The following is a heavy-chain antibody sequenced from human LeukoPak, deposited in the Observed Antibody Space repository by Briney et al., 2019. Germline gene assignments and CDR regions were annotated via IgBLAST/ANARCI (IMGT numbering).Heavy chain of an antibody. CDR1: GGSISSSSYY. CDR2: IYYSGST. D-gene: IGHD3-16*01. CDR3: ARQLGVYYYMDV. J-gene: IGHJ6*03. V-gene: IGHV4-39*01. Sequence: QVQLQESGPGLVKPSEPLSLTCTVSGGSISSSSYYWGWIRQPPGKGLEGIGNIYYSGSTYYNPSLKSRVTISVDTSKNQFSLRLSSVTAADTAVYYCARQLGVYYYMDVWGKGTTVTVSS.